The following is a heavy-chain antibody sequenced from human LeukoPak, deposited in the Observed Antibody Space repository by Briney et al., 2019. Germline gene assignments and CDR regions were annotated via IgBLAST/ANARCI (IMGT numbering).Heavy chain of an antibody. J-gene: IGHJ4*02. D-gene: IGHD3-3*01. V-gene: IGHV4-34*01. Sequence: SETLSLTCAVYGGSFSSYYWSWIRQPPGKGLEWIGEINHSGSTNYNPSLKSRVTISVDTSKNQFSLKLSSVTAADTAVYYCASAIRRVFWRGPGDYWGQGTLVTVSS. CDR2: INHSGST. CDR3: ASAIRRVFWRGPGDY. CDR1: GGSFSSYY.